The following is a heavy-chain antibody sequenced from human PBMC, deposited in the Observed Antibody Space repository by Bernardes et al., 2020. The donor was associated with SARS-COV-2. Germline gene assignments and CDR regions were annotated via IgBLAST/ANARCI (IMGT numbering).Heavy chain of an antibody. CDR3: VRDQEAGGCDI. Sequence: ARSLTPSCAASGITVSSFVGHWARQAPGKGLEWVALISYDGRNKFYLDSVNGRFTISRDNSKNTLYLQMNSLKADDTAVYYCVRDQEAGGCDIWGQGTLGTV. CDR2: ISYDGRNK. V-gene: IGHV3-30*03. J-gene: IGHJ4*02. CDR1: GITVSSFV. D-gene: IGHD2-21*02.